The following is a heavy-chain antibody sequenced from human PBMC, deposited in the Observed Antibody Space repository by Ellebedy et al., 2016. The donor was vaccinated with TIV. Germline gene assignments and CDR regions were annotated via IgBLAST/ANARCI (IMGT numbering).Heavy chain of an antibody. CDR2: IYPGDSDT. CDR1: GYDFTDYW. V-gene: IGHV5-51*01. J-gene: IGHJ4*02. Sequence: GGSLRLSCKVSGYDFTDYWIGWVRQMPGKGLESMGIIYPGDSDTRYSPSFEGQVTISVDKSVTTAYVEWCSLKASDTAMYYCARHLGYADSEINFWGQGTLVTVSS. CDR3: ARHLGYADSEINF. D-gene: IGHD4-17*01.